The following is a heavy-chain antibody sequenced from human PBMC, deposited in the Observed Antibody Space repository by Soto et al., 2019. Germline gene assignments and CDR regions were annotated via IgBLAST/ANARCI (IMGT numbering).Heavy chain of an antibody. CDR3: ARGRIDRASSIAARPRYYFDY. CDR1: GGSFSGYY. D-gene: IGHD6-6*01. J-gene: IGHJ4*02. V-gene: IGHV4-34*01. Sequence: SETLSLTCAVYGGSFSGYYWSWIRQPPGKGLEWIGEINHSGSTNYNPSLKSRVTISVDTSKNQFSLKLSSVTAADTAVYYCARGRIDRASSIAARPRYYFDYWGQGTLVTVSS. CDR2: INHSGST.